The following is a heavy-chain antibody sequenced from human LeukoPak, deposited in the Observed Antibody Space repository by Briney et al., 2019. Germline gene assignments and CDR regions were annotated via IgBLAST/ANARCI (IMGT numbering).Heavy chain of an antibody. J-gene: IGHJ3*02. CDR3: ARLARYHLLEASDI. CDR2: ISAYDGGT. CDR1: GYSFTSYG. V-gene: IGHV1-18*01. D-gene: IGHD1-14*01. Sequence: ASVKVSCKASGYSFTSYGFSWVRQAPGQGLEWLGWISAYDGGTNYEQKFQGRLTMTTETSTTTAYTELRSLRSDDTAVYYCARLARYHLLEASDIWGQGKMVTVSS.